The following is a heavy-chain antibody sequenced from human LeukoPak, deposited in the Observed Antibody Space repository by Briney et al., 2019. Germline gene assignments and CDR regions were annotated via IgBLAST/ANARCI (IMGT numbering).Heavy chain of an antibody. Sequence: PSQTLSLTCTVSGGSISSGDYPWNWIRQFPGKGLEWIGYMSYSGTTNYNPSLRSRVSISLDTSKNQFSLRLNSVTAADTAVYYCAREYCTTTCYFDYWGQGMLVTVSS. J-gene: IGHJ4*02. D-gene: IGHD2-8*01. CDR3: AREYCTTTCYFDY. CDR2: MSYSGTT. V-gene: IGHV4-31*03. CDR1: GGSISSGDYP.